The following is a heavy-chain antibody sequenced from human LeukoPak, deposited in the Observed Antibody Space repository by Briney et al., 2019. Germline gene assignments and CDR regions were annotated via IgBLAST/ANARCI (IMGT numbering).Heavy chain of an antibody. Sequence: SETLSLTCSVYDGSFSSYYWTWIRQPPGKGLEWIGEINHSGITNYRPSLKSRVTISLDTSKNQFSLKLTSVTTADTAVYYCARDGGSNNYWFDPWGQGTLVTVSS. CDR3: ARDGGSNNYWFDP. D-gene: IGHD4-23*01. J-gene: IGHJ5*02. CDR2: INHSGIT. V-gene: IGHV4-34*01. CDR1: DGSFSSYY.